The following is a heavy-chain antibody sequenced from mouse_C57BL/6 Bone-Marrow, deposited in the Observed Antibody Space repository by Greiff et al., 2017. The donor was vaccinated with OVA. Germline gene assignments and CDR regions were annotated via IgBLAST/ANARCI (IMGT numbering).Heavy chain of an antibody. CDR1: GYTFTSYG. D-gene: IGHD1-1*01. V-gene: IGHV1-81*01. J-gene: IGHJ3*01. CDR2: IYPRSGNT. Sequence: VKLVESGAELARPGASVKLSCKASGYTFTSYGISWVKQRTGQGLEWIGEIYPRSGNTYYNEKFKGKATLTADKSSSTAYMELRSLTSEDSAVYFCAGELRAYWGQGTLVTVSA. CDR3: AGELRAY.